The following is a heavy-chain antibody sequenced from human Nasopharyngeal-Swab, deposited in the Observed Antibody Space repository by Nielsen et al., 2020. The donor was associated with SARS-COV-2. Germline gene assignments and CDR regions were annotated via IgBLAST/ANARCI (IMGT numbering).Heavy chain of an antibody. CDR3: ARDGVAAAGIDY. V-gene: IGHV3-30-3*01. D-gene: IGHD6-13*01. CDR1: GFTFSSYA. Sequence: GESLKISCAASGFTFSSYAMHWVRQAPGKGLEWVAVRSYDGSNKYYADSVKGRFTISRDNSKNTLYLQMNSLRAEDTAVYYCARDGVAAAGIDYWGQGTLVTVSS. CDR2: RSYDGSNK. J-gene: IGHJ4*02.